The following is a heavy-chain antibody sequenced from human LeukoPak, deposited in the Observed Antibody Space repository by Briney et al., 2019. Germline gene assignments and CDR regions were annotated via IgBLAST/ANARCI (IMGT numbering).Heavy chain of an antibody. V-gene: IGHV3-7*01. Sequence: GGSLRLSCGASGFPFSSFWMSWVRQAPGKGLEWVAIIKEDASQIYYVDSVKGRFTISRDNARNSLYLQMNSLRVEDTAVYYCARGRSGGYSWGQGTLVTVSS. CDR3: ARGRSGGYS. CDR1: GFPFSSFW. CDR2: IKEDASQI. J-gene: IGHJ4*02. D-gene: IGHD2-15*01.